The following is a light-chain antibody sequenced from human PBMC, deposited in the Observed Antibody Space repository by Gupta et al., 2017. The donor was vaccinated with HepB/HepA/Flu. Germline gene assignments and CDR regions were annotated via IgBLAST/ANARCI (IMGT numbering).Light chain of an antibody. CDR1: NIGNKN. CDR2: RDT. Sequence: SYELTQPLSVSVALGQTARLTCGGNNIGNKNVHWYHQKPGQAPVLVIYRDTNRPSRIPERFSGSNSGNTATLTITRAQAGDEADYYCQVWDSNTEIFGTGTKLTVL. CDR3: QVWDSNTEI. J-gene: IGLJ1*01. V-gene: IGLV3-9*01.